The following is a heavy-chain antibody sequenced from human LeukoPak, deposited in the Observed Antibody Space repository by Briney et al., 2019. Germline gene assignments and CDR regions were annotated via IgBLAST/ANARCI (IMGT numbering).Heavy chain of an antibody. CDR2: INPNSGGT. CDR3: ARVVPAAIKANDAFDI. J-gene: IGHJ3*02. Sequence: GASVKVSCKASGYTFTGYYMHRVRQAPGQGLEWMGWINPNSGGTNYAQKFQGRVTMTRDTYISTAYMELSRLRSDDTAVYYCARVVPAAIKANDAFDIWGQGTMVTVSS. D-gene: IGHD2-2*01. CDR1: GYTFTGYY. V-gene: IGHV1-2*02.